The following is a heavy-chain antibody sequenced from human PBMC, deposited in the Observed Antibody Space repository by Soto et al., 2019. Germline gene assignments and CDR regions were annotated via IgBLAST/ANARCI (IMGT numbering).Heavy chain of an antibody. CDR3: ARVGVAGLRYFDWLLSTYYFDY. J-gene: IGHJ4*02. CDR2: ISAYNGNT. CDR1: GYTFTSYG. V-gene: IGHV1-18*01. D-gene: IGHD3-9*01. Sequence: ASVKVSCKASGYTFTSYGISWVRQAPGQGLEWMGWISAYNGNTNYAQKLQGRVTMTTDTSTSTAYMELRSLRSDDTAVYYCARVGVAGLRYFDWLLSTYYFDYWGQGTLVTVSS.